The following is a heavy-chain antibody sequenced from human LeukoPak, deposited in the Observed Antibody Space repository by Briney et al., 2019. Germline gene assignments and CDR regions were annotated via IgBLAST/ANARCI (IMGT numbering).Heavy chain of an antibody. V-gene: IGHV4-59*01. CDR1: GGSISSYY. CDR2: IYYSGST. CDR3: ARSWQGDAFDI. J-gene: IGHJ3*02. Sequence: SETLSLTCTVSGGSISSYYWSWIRQPPGKGLEWIGYIYYSGSTNYNPSLKSRVTISVDTSKNQFSLKLSSVTAADTAVYYCARSWQGDAFDIWGQGTMVTVSS.